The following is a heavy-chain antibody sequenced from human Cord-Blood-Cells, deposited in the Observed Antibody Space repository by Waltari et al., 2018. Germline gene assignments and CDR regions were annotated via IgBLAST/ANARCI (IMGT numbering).Heavy chain of an antibody. Sequence: QVQLQQWGAGLLKPSETLSLPCAVYGGSFSGYYWSWIRQPPGKGLEWIGEINHSGSTNYNPSLKSRVTISVDTSKNQFSLKLSSVTAADTAVYYCASRGTGIDYWGQGTLVTVSS. J-gene: IGHJ4*02. V-gene: IGHV4-34*01. CDR2: INHSGST. D-gene: IGHD3-9*01. CDR3: ASRGTGIDY. CDR1: GGSFSGYY.